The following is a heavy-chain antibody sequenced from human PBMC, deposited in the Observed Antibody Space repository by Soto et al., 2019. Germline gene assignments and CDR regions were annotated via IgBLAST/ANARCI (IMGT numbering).Heavy chain of an antibody. CDR2: IFSNDER. D-gene: IGHD3-9*01. V-gene: IGHV2-26*01. J-gene: IGHJ3*02. CDR3: ARMTYYDILTGYSTNAFDI. Sequence: DLEWLAHIFSNDERSYSTSLKSRLTISKDTSKSQVVLTMANMDPVDTATYYCARMTYYDILTGYSTNAFDIWGQGTMVTVSS.